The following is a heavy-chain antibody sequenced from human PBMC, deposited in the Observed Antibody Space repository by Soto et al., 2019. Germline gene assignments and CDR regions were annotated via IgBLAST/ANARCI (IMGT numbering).Heavy chain of an antibody. Sequence: EVQLVESGGGLVQPGRSLRLSCAASGFTFAAYAMHWVRQAPGKGLEWVSGISWNSGSVGYADSVKGRFTISRDNAKNTLNLQINTLRAEDTALYYCAKDMGMITFGGVIVRLDAFDIWGQGTMVTVSS. CDR2: ISWNSGSV. CDR1: GFTFAAYA. J-gene: IGHJ3*02. V-gene: IGHV3-9*01. D-gene: IGHD3-16*02. CDR3: AKDMGMITFGGVIVRLDAFDI.